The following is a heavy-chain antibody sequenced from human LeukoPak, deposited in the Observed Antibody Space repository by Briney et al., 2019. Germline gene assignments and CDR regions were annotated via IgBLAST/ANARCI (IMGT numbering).Heavy chain of an antibody. CDR3: VRDNFGVDY. D-gene: IGHD3-16*01. CDR2: INSDGSST. V-gene: IGHV3-74*03. Sequence: GGSLRLSCAASGFTFSTYWMQWVRQAPGKRLVWVSHINSDGSSTTYADSVKGRFTTSRDNAKNMLYLQMNGLRVEDTAVYYCVRDNFGVDYWGQGTLVTVSS. CDR1: GFTFSTYW. J-gene: IGHJ4*02.